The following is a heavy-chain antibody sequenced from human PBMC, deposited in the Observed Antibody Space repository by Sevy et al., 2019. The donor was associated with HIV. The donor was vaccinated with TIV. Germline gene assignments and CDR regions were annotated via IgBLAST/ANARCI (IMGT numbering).Heavy chain of an antibody. D-gene: IGHD1-26*01. CDR3: ARTIGWGGGLPRD. CDR1: GGSISTDY. Sequence: SETLSLTCTVSGGSISTDYWSWIRRPPEKGLEWIGDVEYSWSTNYNPSLKSRVTMSVDTSKDQFSLKLSSVTAADTAVYYCARTIGWGGGLPRDWGQGTLVTVSS. J-gene: IGHJ4*02. V-gene: IGHV4-59*01. CDR2: VEYSWST.